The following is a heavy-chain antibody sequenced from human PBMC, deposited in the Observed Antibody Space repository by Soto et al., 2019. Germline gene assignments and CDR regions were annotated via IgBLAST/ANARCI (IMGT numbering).Heavy chain of an antibody. CDR2: ISSSYYI. Sequence: GGSLRLSCAASGFTFSSYTMKWVRQAPGKGLEWVASISSSYYIKCADSVKGRFTISRDNAKNSLYLQMNSLRAEDTAVYYCARGDVVVLTATSNFDYWGQGTLVTVSS. CDR1: GFTFSSYT. V-gene: IGHV3-21*01. CDR3: ARGDVVVLTATSNFDY. J-gene: IGHJ4*02. D-gene: IGHD2-21*02.